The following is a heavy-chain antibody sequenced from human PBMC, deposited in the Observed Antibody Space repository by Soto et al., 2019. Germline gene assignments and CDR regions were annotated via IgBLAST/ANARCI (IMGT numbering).Heavy chain of an antibody. CDR3: ARIRDSRHRSFDF. Sequence: ESGPTLVNPTQTLTLTCTFSGFSLSTNLMCVGWIRQPPGKALEWLALINWDDDEYYNKSLKTRLTISKDTSKNQVVLTLTNMDPVDTATYYCARIRDSRHRSFDFWGPGTLVTVSS. J-gene: IGHJ4*02. CDR2: INWDDDE. V-gene: IGHV2-70*01. CDR1: GFSLSTNLMC. D-gene: IGHD3-22*01.